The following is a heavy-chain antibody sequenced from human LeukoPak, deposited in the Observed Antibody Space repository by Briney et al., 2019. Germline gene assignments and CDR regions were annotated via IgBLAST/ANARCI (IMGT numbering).Heavy chain of an antibody. CDR2: ISGSGGST. Sequence: GGSLGLSCAASGFTFSSYAMSWVRQAPGKGLEWVSAISGSGGSTYYADSVKGRFAISRDNSKNTLYLQMNSLRAEDTAVYYCAKDQPTVTTYGSFDYWGQGTLVTVSS. V-gene: IGHV3-23*01. CDR1: GFTFSSYA. CDR3: AKDQPTVTTYGSFDY. J-gene: IGHJ4*02. D-gene: IGHD4-11*01.